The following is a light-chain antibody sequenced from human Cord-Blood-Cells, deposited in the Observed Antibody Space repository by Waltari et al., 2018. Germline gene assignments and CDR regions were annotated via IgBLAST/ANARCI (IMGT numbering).Light chain of an antibody. CDR1: QDISNY. J-gene: IGKJ1*01. V-gene: IGKV1-33*01. CDR3: QQYDNLPWA. CDR2: DAS. Sequence: DIQMTQSPSSLSASVGDRVTIPCQASQDISNYLNWYQQKPGKAPKLLIYDASNLETGVPSRFIGSGSGTDFTFTISSLQPEDIATYYCQQYDNLPWAFGQGTKVEIK.